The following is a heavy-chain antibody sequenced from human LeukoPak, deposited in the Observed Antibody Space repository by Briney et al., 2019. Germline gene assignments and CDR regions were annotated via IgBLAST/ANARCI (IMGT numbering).Heavy chain of an antibody. J-gene: IGHJ6*02. V-gene: IGHV3-66*02. CDR2: IYSGGST. CDR1: GFTFGDYA. D-gene: IGHD6-13*01. CDR3: ARGGVAAAGMDMDV. Sequence: GGSLRLSCTASGFTFGDYAMSWVRQAPGKGLEWVSVIYSGGSTYYADSVKGRFTISRDNSKNTLYLQMNSLRAEDTAVYYCARGGVAAAGMDMDVWGQGTTVTVSS.